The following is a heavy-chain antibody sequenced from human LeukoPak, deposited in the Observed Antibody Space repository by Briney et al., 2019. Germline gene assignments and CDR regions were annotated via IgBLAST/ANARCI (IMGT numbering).Heavy chain of an antibody. J-gene: IGHJ4*02. CDR3: ARGLGYCSGGTCPNDY. D-gene: IGHD2-15*01. V-gene: IGHV1-8*01. Sequence: ASVKVSCKASGYTFTSYDINWVRQATGQGLEWMGWMNPNSGNTGYAQKFQGRVTMTRNTSISTAYMELSSLTSDDTAIYYCARGLGYCSGGTCPNDYWGQGTLVTVSS. CDR1: GYTFTSYD. CDR2: MNPNSGNT.